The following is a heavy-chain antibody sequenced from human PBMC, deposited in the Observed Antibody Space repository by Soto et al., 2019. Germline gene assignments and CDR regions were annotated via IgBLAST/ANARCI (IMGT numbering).Heavy chain of an antibody. CDR2: IYYSGST. V-gene: IGHV4-31*03. Sequence: SETLSLTCTVSGGSISSGGYYWSWICQHPGKGLEWIGYIYYSGSTYYNPSLKSRVTISVDTSKNQFSLKLSSVTAADTAVYYCASSRGYYFDYWGQGTLVTVSS. CDR1: GGSISSGGYY. J-gene: IGHJ4*02. CDR3: ASSRGYYFDY.